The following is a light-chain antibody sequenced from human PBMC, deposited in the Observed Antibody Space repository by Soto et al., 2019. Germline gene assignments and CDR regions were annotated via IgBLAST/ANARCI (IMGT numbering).Light chain of an antibody. Sequence: EIVLTQSPGTLSLSPGERATLSCRASQSVSSSYLAWYQQKPGQAPRLLIYGASSRATGIPDRFSGRGSGTDFTPTISRLEPEDFAVYYCQQYGSSRTFGQGTKVEIK. J-gene: IGKJ1*01. CDR2: GAS. CDR3: QQYGSSRT. CDR1: QSVSSSY. V-gene: IGKV3-20*01.